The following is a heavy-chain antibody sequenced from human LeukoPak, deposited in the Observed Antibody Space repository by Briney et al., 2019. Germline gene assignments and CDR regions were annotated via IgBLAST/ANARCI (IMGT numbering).Heavy chain of an antibody. CDR2: TWYDGGNK. CDR3: AKDRYCSGGSCYYDAFDI. J-gene: IGHJ3*02. V-gene: IGHV3-30*02. Sequence: GGSLRLSCAASGFTFSSYGMHWVRQAPGKGLEWVAVTWYDGGNKYYADSVKGRFTISRDNSKNTLYLQMNSLRAEDTAMYYCAKDRYCSGGSCYYDAFDIWGQGTMVTVSS. D-gene: IGHD2-15*01. CDR1: GFTFSSYG.